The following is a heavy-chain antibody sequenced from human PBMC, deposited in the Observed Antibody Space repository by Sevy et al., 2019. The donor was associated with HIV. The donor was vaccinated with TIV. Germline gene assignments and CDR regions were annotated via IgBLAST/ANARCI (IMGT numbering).Heavy chain of an antibody. D-gene: IGHD3-10*01. CDR3: ARAKYYSSGTSYYMDV. V-gene: IGHV4-59*01. CDR2: VYNSGTT. J-gene: IGHJ6*03. CDR1: IDSISSYS. Sequence: SETLSLTCTVSIDSISSYSWSWIRQPPGKGLEWIGHVYNSGTTNYNPSLKSRVTISVDTSKNQISLKLNSVTAADTAVYYSARAKYYSSGTSYYMDVWGKGTTVTVSS.